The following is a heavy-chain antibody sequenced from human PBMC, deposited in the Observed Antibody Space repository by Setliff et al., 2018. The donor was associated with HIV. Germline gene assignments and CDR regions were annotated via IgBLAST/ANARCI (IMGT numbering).Heavy chain of an antibody. J-gene: IGHJ4*02. CDR1: GGSISSSNFY. V-gene: IGHV4-39*01. D-gene: IGHD3-10*01. CDR3: ARRSTVARGVDCFDL. CDR2: IYYSGTT. Sequence: SETLSLTCTVSGGSISSSNFYWGWIRQPPGEGLEWIGNIYYSGTTYYNPSLKSRVTISVDTSKSQFSLRLSSVTAADTALYYCARRSTVARGVDCFDLWGQGTQVTVSS.